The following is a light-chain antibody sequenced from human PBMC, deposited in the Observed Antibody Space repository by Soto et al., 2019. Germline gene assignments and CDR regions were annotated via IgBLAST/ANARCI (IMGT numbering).Light chain of an antibody. CDR3: QQYETFSGT. CDR2: DAS. CDR1: QSVSGW. Sequence: DSQITQSPSTRSRGLVETVTVTCRASQSVSGWLAWYQQKPGEAPKLLIYDASALPRGVPSRFSGSGSGTKFTLTIASLQPDDFATYYCQQYETFSGTFGPGTKV. V-gene: IGKV1-5*01. J-gene: IGKJ1*01.